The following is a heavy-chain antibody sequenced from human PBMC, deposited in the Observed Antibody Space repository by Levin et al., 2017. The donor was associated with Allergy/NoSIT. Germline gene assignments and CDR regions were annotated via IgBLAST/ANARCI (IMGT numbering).Heavy chain of an antibody. Sequence: GESLKISCAASGFTFTNYAMHWVRQAPGKGLEWVAVVRYDGSNIQYGGSVKGRFTISRDNSKNSLFLQIDSPRAEDTGVYYCARGRSSWGVSVWDVLPDLWGQGTLVTVSS. CDR3: ARGRSSWGVSVWDVLPDL. D-gene: IGHD3-10*01. CDR2: VRYDGSNI. V-gene: IGHV3-33*01. J-gene: IGHJ5*02. CDR1: GFTFTNYA.